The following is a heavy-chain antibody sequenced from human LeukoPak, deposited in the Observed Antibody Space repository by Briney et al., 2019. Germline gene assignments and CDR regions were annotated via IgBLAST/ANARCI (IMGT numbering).Heavy chain of an antibody. D-gene: IGHD3-10*01. CDR1: GFTFSSYA. Sequence: GGSLRLSCAASGFTFSSYAMHWVRQAPGKGLEWVAVISYDGSNKYYADSVKGRFTISRDNSKNTLYLQMNSLRAEDTAVYYCARDQYGLGFGESYFDYWGQGTLVTVSS. J-gene: IGHJ4*02. CDR2: ISYDGSNK. V-gene: IGHV3-30-3*01. CDR3: ARDQYGLGFGESYFDY.